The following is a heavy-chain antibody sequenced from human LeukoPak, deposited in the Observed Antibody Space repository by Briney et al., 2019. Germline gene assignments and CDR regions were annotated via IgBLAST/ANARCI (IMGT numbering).Heavy chain of an antibody. CDR1: GGTFSSYA. CDR3: ARADSGGDSSGYKWFDP. V-gene: IGHV1-69*13. CDR2: IIPIFGTA. J-gene: IGHJ5*02. Sequence: SVKVSCKASGGTFSSYAISWVRQAPGQGLEWMGGIIPIFGTANYAQKFQGRVTITADESTSTAYMELSSLRSEDTAVYYCARADSGGDSSGYKWFDPWGQGTLVTVSS. D-gene: IGHD3-22*01.